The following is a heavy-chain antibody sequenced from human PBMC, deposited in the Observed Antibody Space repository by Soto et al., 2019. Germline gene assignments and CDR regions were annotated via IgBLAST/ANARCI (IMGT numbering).Heavy chain of an antibody. D-gene: IGHD6-13*01. J-gene: IGHJ5*02. CDR3: AREDLRAVAAAPYNWFDT. CDR1: CGSFSGYY. CDR2: INHSGSS. Sequence: SETLSLTCAVYCGSFSGYYWSWIRQPPWKGLEWVVEINHSGSSNYNPSLKSRVTISVATSKNQFSLKLSSVTAADTALYYCAREDLRAVAAAPYNWFDTWGKGTRVTVSS. V-gene: IGHV4-34*01.